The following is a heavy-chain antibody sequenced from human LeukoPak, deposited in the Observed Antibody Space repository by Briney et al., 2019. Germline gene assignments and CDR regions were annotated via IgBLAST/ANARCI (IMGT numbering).Heavy chain of an antibody. J-gene: IGHJ5*02. CDR2: IYTSGST. V-gene: IGHV4-61*02. D-gene: IGHD1-26*01. Sequence: SQTLSLTCTVSGGSISSGSYFWSWIRQPAGTGLEWIGRIYTSGSTNYNPSLKSRVTISLDTSKNQFSLKLSSVTAADTAVYYCARGPEWELPLNWFDPWGQGTLVTVSS. CDR3: ARGPEWELPLNWFDP. CDR1: GGSISSGSYF.